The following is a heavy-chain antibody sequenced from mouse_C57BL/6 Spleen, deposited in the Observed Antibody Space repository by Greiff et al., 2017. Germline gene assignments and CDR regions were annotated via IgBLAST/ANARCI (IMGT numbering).Heavy chain of an antibody. V-gene: IGHV1-69*01. D-gene: IGHD1-1*01. CDR3: ARGGFYGSSPFDY. CDR1: GYTFTSYW. J-gene: IGHJ2*01. Sequence: QVQLQQPGAELVMPGASVKLSCKASGYTFTSYWMHWVKQRPGQGLEWIGEIDPSDSYTNYNQKFKGKSTLTVDKSSITAYMQLSSLTSEDSAVYYCARGGFYGSSPFDYWGQGTTLTVSS. CDR2: IDPSDSYT.